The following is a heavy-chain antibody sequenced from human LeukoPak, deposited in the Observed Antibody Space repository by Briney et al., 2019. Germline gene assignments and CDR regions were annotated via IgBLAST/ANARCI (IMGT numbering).Heavy chain of an antibody. CDR3: ARDLDYGDYYYGMDV. V-gene: IGHV1-2*02. D-gene: IGHD4-17*01. CDR1: GYTFTGYY. J-gene: IGHJ6*02. Sequence: ASVKVSCKAPGYTFTGYYMHWVRQAPGQGLEWMGWINPNSGGTNYAQKFQGRVTMTRDTSISTAYMELSRLRSDDTAVYYCARDLDYGDYYYGMDVWGQGTTVTVSS. CDR2: INPNSGGT.